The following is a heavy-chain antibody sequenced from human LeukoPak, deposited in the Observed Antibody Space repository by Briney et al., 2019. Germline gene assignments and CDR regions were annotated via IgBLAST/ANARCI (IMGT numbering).Heavy chain of an antibody. V-gene: IGHV3-23*01. D-gene: IGHD6-13*01. Sequence: GGSLRLSCAASGFTFSSYAMSWVRQAPGKGLEWVSAISGSGGSTYYADSVKGRFTISRDNSKNTLYLQMNSLRAEDTAVYYCARGFIAAAGTHGMDVWGQGTTVTVSS. J-gene: IGHJ6*02. CDR3: ARGFIAAAGTHGMDV. CDR2: ISGSGGST. CDR1: GFTFSSYA.